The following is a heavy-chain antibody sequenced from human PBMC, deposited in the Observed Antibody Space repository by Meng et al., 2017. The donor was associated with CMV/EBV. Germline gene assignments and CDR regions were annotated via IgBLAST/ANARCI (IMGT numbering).Heavy chain of an antibody. Sequence: GGSLRLSCAASGFTFSSYSMNWVRQAPGKGLEWVSSISSSSSYIYYADSVKGRFTISRDNAKNSLYLQMNSLRAEDTAVYYCARDQYYYGSGTFPGIYYYYGMDVWGQGTTVTVSS. D-gene: IGHD3-10*01. CDR2: ISSSSSYI. CDR3: ARDQYYYGSGTFPGIYYYYGMDV. J-gene: IGHJ6*02. CDR1: GFTFSSYS. V-gene: IGHV3-21*01.